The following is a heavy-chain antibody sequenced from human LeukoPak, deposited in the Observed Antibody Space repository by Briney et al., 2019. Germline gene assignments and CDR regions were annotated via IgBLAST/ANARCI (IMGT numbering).Heavy chain of an antibody. CDR1: GGSISSSSYY. V-gene: IGHV4-39*07. CDR3: ARVVGATYYYYYYYMDV. Sequence: PSETLSLTRTVSGGSISSSSYYWGWIRQPPGKGLEWIGSIYYSGSTYYNPSLKSRVTISVDTSKNQFSLKLSSVTAADTAVYYCARVVGATYYYYYYYMDVWGKGTTVTVSS. J-gene: IGHJ6*03. D-gene: IGHD1-26*01. CDR2: IYYSGST.